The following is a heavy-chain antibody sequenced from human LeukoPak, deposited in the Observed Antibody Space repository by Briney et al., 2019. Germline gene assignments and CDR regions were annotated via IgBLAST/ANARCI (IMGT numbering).Heavy chain of an antibody. CDR3: ARGSLAVAGIGLLLSHYHYMDV. Sequence: PSETLSLTCTVSGGPISSNSYYWGWVRQPPGKGLEWIGSIYYSGSTYYNPSLKSRVTISVDTSKNQFSLKLNSVTAADTAVYYCARGSLAVAGIGLLLSHYHYMDVWGKGTTVIISS. V-gene: IGHV4-39*07. CDR1: GGPISSNSYY. J-gene: IGHJ6*03. D-gene: IGHD6-19*01. CDR2: IYYSGST.